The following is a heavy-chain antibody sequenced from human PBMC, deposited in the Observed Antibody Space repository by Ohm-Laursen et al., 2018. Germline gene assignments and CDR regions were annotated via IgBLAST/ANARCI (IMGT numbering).Heavy chain of an antibody. CDR3: ARRASGSGNIDY. CDR1: GGSISSYY. J-gene: IGHJ4*02. CDR2: IYYSGST. D-gene: IGHD3-10*01. Sequence: SDTLSLTCTVSGGSISSYYWSWIRQPPGKGLEWIGYIYYSGSTNYNPSLKSRVTISVDTSKNQFSLELSSVTAADTAVYYCARRASGSGNIDYWGQGTLVTVSS. V-gene: IGHV4-59*07.